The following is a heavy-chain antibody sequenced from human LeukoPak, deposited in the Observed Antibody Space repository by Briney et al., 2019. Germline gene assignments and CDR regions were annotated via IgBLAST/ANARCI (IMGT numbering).Heavy chain of an antibody. V-gene: IGHV3-7*01. CDR1: GFTFSSYW. CDR3: ARGGIPHYSDNTGYFFGQF. D-gene: IGHD3-22*01. J-gene: IGHJ4*02. Sequence: GGSLRLSCAASGFTFSSYWMSWVRQAPGKGLEWVANIKQDGSEKYYVDSVKGRFTISRDNAKNSVYLQMNSLRTEDTAVYYCARGGIPHYSDNTGYFFGQFWGQGTRVTVSS. CDR2: IKQDGSEK.